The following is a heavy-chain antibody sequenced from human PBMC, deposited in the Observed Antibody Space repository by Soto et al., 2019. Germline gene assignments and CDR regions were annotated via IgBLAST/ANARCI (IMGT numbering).Heavy chain of an antibody. J-gene: IGHJ4*02. D-gene: IGHD3-9*01. Sequence: GGSLRLSCTASGFTFGDYAMSWFRQAPGKGLEWVGFIRSKAYGGTTEYADSVKGRFTISRDNSKNTLSLQMSSLRPEDTAVYYCVKVRYFDWVSDAFDYWGQGTLVTVSS. V-gene: IGHV3-49*03. CDR3: VKVRYFDWVSDAFDY. CDR2: IRSKAYGGTT. CDR1: GFTFGDYA.